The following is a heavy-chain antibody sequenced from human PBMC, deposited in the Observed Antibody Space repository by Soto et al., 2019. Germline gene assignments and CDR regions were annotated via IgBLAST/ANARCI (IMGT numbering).Heavy chain of an antibody. D-gene: IGHD2-8*01. CDR1: GFTFSSYA. Sequence: GGSLRLSCAASGFTFSSYAMSWVRQAPGKGLEWVSAISGSGGSTYYADSVKGRFTISRDNSKNTLYLQMNSLRAEDTAVYYCAKSIVLMVYGAEDFDYWGQGTLVTVSS. V-gene: IGHV3-23*01. CDR3: AKSIVLMVYGAEDFDY. CDR2: ISGSGGST. J-gene: IGHJ4*02.